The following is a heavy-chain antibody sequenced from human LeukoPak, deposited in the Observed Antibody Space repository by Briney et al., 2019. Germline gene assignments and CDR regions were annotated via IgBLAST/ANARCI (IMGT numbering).Heavy chain of an antibody. V-gene: IGHV4-34*01. D-gene: IGHD6-6*01. CDR1: GESLSAYF. CDR3: ASRSLNLAAGRCFVV. CDR2: IDHKGIT. Sequence: AETLSLSCAVHGESLSAYFWSWIRQVPGKGLEWIGEIDHKGITTYNPSLQSRGSMSVDPSSKHFSLTLTAVTAADTATYYCASRSLNLAAGRCFVVWGRDPG. J-gene: IGHJ6*02.